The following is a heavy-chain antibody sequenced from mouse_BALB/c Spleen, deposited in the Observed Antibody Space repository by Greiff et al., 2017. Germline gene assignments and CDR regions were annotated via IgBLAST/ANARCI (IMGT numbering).Heavy chain of an antibody. Sequence: EVKVVESGGGLVKPGGSLKLSCAASGFTFSSYAMSWVRQTPEKRLEWVATISSGGSYTYYPDSVKGRFTISRDNAKNTLYLQMSSLRSEDTAMYYCARIYDGYYRFDYWGQGTTLTVSS. J-gene: IGHJ2*01. CDR1: GFTFSSYA. V-gene: IGHV5-9-3*01. CDR2: ISSGGSYT. CDR3: ARIYDGYYRFDY. D-gene: IGHD2-3*01.